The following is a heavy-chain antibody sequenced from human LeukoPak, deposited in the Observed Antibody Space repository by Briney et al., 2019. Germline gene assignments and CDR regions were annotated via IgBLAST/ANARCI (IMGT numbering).Heavy chain of an antibody. D-gene: IGHD1-14*01. V-gene: IGHV1-8*01. CDR3: ARDPGGPYGMDV. CDR1: GYTFTSYD. J-gene: IGHJ6*02. CDR2: MNPNSGNT. Sequence: ASVKVSCKASGYTFTSYDINWVRQATGQGLEWMGWMNPNSGNTGYAQKFQGRVTMTRNTSISTAYMELSSLRSEDTAVYYCARDPGGPYGMDVWGQGTTVTVSS.